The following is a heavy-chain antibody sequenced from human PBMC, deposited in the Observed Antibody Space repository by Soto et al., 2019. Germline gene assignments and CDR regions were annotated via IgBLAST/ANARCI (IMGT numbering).Heavy chain of an antibody. V-gene: IGHV4-31*03. Sequence: SETLFLTCTVSGGSISSGGYYWSWIRQHPGKGLEWIGYIYYSGTTYYNPSLKSRVTISVDTSKNQFSLKLSSVSAADTALYYCARCSLVVVPAPGFDPWGRGTLVTVSS. J-gene: IGHJ5*02. CDR1: GGSISSGGYY. CDR3: ARCSLVVVPAPGFDP. D-gene: IGHD2-2*01. CDR2: IYYSGTT.